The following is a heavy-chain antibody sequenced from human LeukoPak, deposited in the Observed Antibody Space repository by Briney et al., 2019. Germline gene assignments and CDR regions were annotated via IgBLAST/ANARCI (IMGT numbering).Heavy chain of an antibody. CDR1: GFTFSSYA. V-gene: IGHV3-23*01. CDR2: ISGSGGST. D-gene: IGHD3-10*01. CDR3: ARDFLGYYGSGIRSYYYYYMDV. J-gene: IGHJ6*03. Sequence: GGSLRLSCAASGFTFSSYAMSWVRQAPGKGLEWVSAISGSGGSTYYADSVKGRFTISRDNAKNSLYLQMNSLRAEDTAVYYCARDFLGYYGSGIRSYYYYYMDVWGKGTTVTVSS.